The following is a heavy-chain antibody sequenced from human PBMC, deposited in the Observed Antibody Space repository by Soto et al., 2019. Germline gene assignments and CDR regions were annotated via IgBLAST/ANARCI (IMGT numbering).Heavy chain of an antibody. CDR2: ISAYNGNT. D-gene: IGHD3-22*01. CDR1: GYTFITYA. Sequence: QVKLVQSGAEVKKPGASVKVSCKPSGYTFITYAITWVRQAAGQGLEWMGWISAYNGNTNYAQNFQGSVTMTTDTTTSKAYMELRSLRSDGTAVYYCAGVHYDSSGYYSLRWDFWGQGTLVTVSS. V-gene: IGHV1-18*01. CDR3: AGVHYDSSGYYSLRWDF. J-gene: IGHJ4*02.